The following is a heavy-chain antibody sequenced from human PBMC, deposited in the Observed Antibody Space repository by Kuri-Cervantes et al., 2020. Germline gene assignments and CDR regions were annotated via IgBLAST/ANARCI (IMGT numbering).Heavy chain of an antibody. Sequence: GSLRLSCAVYGGSFSGYYWSWIRQPPGKGLEWIGSIYESGSTYYNPSLKRRLTMSVDTSRNEFSLRLSSVTAADTAVYYCARGGWYYGSGSYYPIDYWGQGTLVTVSS. CDR3: ARGGWYYGSGSYYPIDY. D-gene: IGHD3-10*01. J-gene: IGHJ4*02. V-gene: IGHV4-34*01. CDR1: GGSFSGYY. CDR2: IYESGST.